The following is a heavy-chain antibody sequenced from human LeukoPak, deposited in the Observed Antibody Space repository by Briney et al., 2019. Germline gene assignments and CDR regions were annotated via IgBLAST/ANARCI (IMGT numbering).Heavy chain of an antibody. CDR1: GYTFTGYY. Sequence: ASVKVSCKASGYTFTGYYTHWVRQAPGQGLEWMGWINPNSGGTNYAQKFQGRVTMTRDTSISTAYVELSRLRSDDTAVYYCAREVVVVAATLGYYYYGMDVWGQGTTVTVSS. CDR3: AREVVVVAATLGYYYYGMDV. J-gene: IGHJ6*02. D-gene: IGHD2-15*01. V-gene: IGHV1-2*02. CDR2: INPNSGGT.